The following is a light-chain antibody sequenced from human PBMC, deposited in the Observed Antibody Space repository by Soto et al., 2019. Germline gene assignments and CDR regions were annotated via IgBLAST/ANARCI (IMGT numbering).Light chain of an antibody. CDR2: DAS. CDR1: QDVGNC. J-gene: IGKJ4*01. Sequence: DIQMTQSPSSLSSSVGDRVTITCQASQDVGNCLNWYQQKAGRAPKFLMQDASNLETGVPSRFSGSGSGKYFSFTITSLQPEDVATYYCQQCRDVPLTFGGGTKV. V-gene: IGKV1-33*01. CDR3: QQCRDVPLT.